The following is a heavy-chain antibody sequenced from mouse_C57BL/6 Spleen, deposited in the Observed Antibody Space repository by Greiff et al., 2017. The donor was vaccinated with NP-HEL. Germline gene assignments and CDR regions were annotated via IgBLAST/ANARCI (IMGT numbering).Heavy chain of an antibody. J-gene: IGHJ4*01. CDR3: ARHYGSSFYAMDY. CDR2: IRNKANGYTT. V-gene: IGHV7-3*01. Sequence: EVHLVESGGGLVQPGGSLSLSCAASGFTFTDYYMSWVRQPPGKALEWLGFIRNKANGYTTEYSASVKGRFTISRDNSQSIHYLPMNALRAEDSATYYCARHYGSSFYAMDYWGQGTSVTVSS. D-gene: IGHD1-1*01. CDR1: GFTFTDYY.